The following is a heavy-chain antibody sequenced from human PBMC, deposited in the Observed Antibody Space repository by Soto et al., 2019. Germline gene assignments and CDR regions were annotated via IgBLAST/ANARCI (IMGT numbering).Heavy chain of an antibody. J-gene: IGHJ4*02. Sequence: QVQLVASGGGVVQPGRSLSLSCAASGFTLSGHGLHWVRQAPGKWLEWVAVVTHDGTERHYPDSVKGRFPITRDIYKNTFYLQMNSLRVEDTAMYYCERETNSGYYRTVDYWGQGTLVTVSS. D-gene: IGHD3-10*01. V-gene: IGHV3-30*03. CDR1: GFTLSGHG. CDR3: ERETNSGYYRTVDY. CDR2: VTHDGTER.